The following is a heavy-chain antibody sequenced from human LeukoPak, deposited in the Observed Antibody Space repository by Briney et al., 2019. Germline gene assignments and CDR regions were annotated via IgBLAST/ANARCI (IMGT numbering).Heavy chain of an antibody. J-gene: IGHJ4*02. D-gene: IGHD3-10*01. CDR3: ARRNSMVRGYLSGLFDY. V-gene: IGHV4-4*02. CDR1: GGSISSSNW. CDR2: IYHSGST. Sequence: SGTLSLTRAVSGGSISSSNWWSWVRQPPGKGLEWIGEIYHSGSTNYNPSLKSRVTISVDKSKNQFSLKLSSVTAADTAVYYCARRNSMVRGYLSGLFDYWGQGTLVTVSS.